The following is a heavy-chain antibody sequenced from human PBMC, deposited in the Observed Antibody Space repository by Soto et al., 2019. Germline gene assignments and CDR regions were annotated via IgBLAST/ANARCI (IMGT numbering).Heavy chain of an antibody. CDR3: ARMRIVVVPAAIKAHFDY. Sequence: LSLTCTVSGGSISSGGYYWSWIRQHPGKGLEWIGYIYYSGSTYYNPSLKSRVTISVDTSKNQFSLKLSSVTAADTAVYYCARMRIVVVPAAIKAHFDYWGQGTLVTVSS. V-gene: IGHV4-31*03. CDR1: GGSISSGGYY. J-gene: IGHJ4*02. D-gene: IGHD2-2*02. CDR2: IYYSGST.